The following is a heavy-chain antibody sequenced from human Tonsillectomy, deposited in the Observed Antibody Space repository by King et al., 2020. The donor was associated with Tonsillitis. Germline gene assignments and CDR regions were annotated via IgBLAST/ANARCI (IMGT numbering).Heavy chain of an antibody. CDR3: ARGSRTVAAAGLGVGY. Sequence: VQLVESGGGLVQPGGSLRLSCAASGFTFSSYEMNWVRQAPGKGLEWVSYISSSGRTIYYADSVKGRFTISRDNAKTSLYLQMNSLRAEDTAVYYCARGSRTVAAAGLGVGYWGQGTLVAVSS. V-gene: IGHV3-48*03. D-gene: IGHD6-13*01. CDR1: GFTFSSYE. J-gene: IGHJ4*02. CDR2: ISSSGRTI.